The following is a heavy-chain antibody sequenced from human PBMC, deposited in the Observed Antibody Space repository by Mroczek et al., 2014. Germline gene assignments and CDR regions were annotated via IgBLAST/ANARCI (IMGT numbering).Heavy chain of an antibody. CDR3: ARVPENTVVPAGYYYMDV. Sequence: KESGPGLVKPSETLSLTCTVSGGSTSSYYWSWIRQPPGKGLEWIGYIYYSGSTNYNPSLKSRVTISVDTSKNQFSLKLSSVTAADTAVYYCARVPENTVVPAGYYYMDVWGKGTTVTVSS. CDR1: GGSTSSYY. D-gene: IGHD2-2*01. V-gene: IGHV4-59*01. J-gene: IGHJ6*03. CDR2: IYYSGST.